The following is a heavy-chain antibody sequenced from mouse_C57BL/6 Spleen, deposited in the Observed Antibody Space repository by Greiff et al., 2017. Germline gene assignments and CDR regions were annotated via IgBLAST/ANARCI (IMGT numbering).Heavy chain of an antibody. CDR2: IYPGSGST. Sequence: QVQLQQPGAELVKPGASVKMSCKASGYTFTSYWITWVKQRPGQGLEWIGDIYPGSGSTNYNEKFKSKATLTVATSSSTAYMQLSSLTSEASAVYYCARRTTVVSYYFDYWGQGTTLTVSS. D-gene: IGHD1-1*01. J-gene: IGHJ2*01. CDR3: ARRTTVVSYYFDY. V-gene: IGHV1-55*01. CDR1: GYTFTSYW.